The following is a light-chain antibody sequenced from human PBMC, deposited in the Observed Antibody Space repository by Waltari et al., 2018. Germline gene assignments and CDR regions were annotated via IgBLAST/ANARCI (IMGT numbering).Light chain of an antibody. CDR2: YGR. CDR1: HLGTYS. J-gene: IGLJ1*01. V-gene: IGLV3-21*04. CDR3: HVWHPHVDPGV. Sequence: SYVVTQPPSVSVAPGETATITCGGDHLGTYSVHGYQQKAGQAPVLVIFYGRDRPSGIPDRFSGSNSGNTATLTISRVEAGDEARYYCHVWHPHVDPGVFGTGTEVTVL.